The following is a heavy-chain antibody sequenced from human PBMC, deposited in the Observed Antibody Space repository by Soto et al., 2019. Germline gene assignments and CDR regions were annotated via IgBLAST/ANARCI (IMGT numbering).Heavy chain of an antibody. CDR1: GGTFSSYT. CDR2: IIPILGIA. Sequence: SVKVSCKASGGTFSSYTISWVRQAPGQGLEWMGRIIPILGIANYAQKFQGRVTITADKSTSTAYMELSSLRSEDTAVYYCAVGYCTNGVCYTAYYMDVWGKGTTVTV. V-gene: IGHV1-69*02. D-gene: IGHD2-8*01. CDR3: AVGYCTNGVCYTAYYMDV. J-gene: IGHJ6*03.